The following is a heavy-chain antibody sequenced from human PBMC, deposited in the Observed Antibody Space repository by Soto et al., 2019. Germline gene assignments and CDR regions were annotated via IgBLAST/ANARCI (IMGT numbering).Heavy chain of an antibody. CDR3: ARLGPSGFSPYG. D-gene: IGHD3-10*01. V-gene: IGHV4-59*01. CDR1: GGSISSYY. J-gene: IGHJ4*02. Sequence: PSETLSLTCTVSGGSISSYYWSWIRQPPGKGLEWIGYIYYSGSTNYNPSLKSRVTISVDTSKNQFSLKLSSVTAADTAVYYCARLGPSGFSPYGWGQGTLVTVSS. CDR2: IYYSGST.